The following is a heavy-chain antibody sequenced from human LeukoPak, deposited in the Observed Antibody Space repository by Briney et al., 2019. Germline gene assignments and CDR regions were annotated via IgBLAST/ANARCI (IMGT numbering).Heavy chain of an antibody. V-gene: IGHV4-59*01. Sequence: SETLSLTCTVSGGSISSYYWSWIRQPPGKGLEWIGYIYYSGSTNYNPSLKSRVTISVDTSKNQFSLKLSSGTAADTAVYYCARVWVRQGDGYKGPFDYWGQGTLVTVS. J-gene: IGHJ4*02. CDR3: ARVWVRQGDGYKGPFDY. CDR2: IYYSGST. D-gene: IGHD5-24*01. CDR1: GGSISSYY.